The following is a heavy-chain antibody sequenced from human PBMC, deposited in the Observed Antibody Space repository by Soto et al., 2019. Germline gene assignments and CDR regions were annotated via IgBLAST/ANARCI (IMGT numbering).Heavy chain of an antibody. CDR1: GFTFSSYA. Sequence: EVQLLESGGGLVQPGGSLRLSCAASGFTFSSYAMSWVRQAPGKGLEWVSAISGSGGSTYYADSVKGRFTISGDNSKNTLYLQMNSLRAEATAVYYCARRSSGWYFDYWGQGTLVTVSS. D-gene: IGHD6-19*01. J-gene: IGHJ4*02. V-gene: IGHV3-23*01. CDR2: ISGSGGST. CDR3: ARRSSGWYFDY.